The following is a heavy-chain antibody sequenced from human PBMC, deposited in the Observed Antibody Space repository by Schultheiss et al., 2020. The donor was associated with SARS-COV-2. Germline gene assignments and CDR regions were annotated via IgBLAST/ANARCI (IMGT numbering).Heavy chain of an antibody. J-gene: IGHJ4*02. V-gene: IGHV3-21*01. Sequence: GESLKISCAASGFTFSSYAMHWVRQAPGKGLEWVSSISSSSSYIYYADSVKGRFTISRDNSKNTLYLQMNSLRPEDTAVYYCARDGRRYYYDTSAYFDYWGQGALVTVSS. CDR1: GFTFSSYA. CDR3: ARDGRRYYYDTSAYFDY. D-gene: IGHD3-22*01. CDR2: ISSSSSYI.